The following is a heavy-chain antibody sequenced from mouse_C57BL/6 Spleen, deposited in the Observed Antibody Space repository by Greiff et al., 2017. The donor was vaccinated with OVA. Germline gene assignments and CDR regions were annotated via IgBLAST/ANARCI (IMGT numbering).Heavy chain of an antibody. D-gene: IGHD1-1*01. J-gene: IGHJ3*01. CDR1: GFTFTNTY. V-gene: IGHV14-3*01. Sequence: VQLQQSVAELVRPGASVKLSCTASGFTFTNTYMHWVKQRPEQGLEWIGRIDPETGNTKYTPKFQGKATLTADTSSNTAYLQLSSLTSEDTAIYCCAGRGLYGGFAYWGQGTLVTVSA. CDR3: AGRGLYGGFAY. CDR2: IDPETGNT.